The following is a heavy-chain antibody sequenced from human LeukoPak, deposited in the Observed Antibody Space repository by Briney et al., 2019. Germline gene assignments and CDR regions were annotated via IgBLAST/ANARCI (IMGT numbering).Heavy chain of an antibody. D-gene: IGHD3-22*01. V-gene: IGHV3-9*01. J-gene: IGHJ3*02. CDR3: ANPYDSSGYGLADAFDI. CDR2: ISWNSGSI. Sequence: GGSLRLSCAASGFTFDDYAMHWVRQAPGKGLEWVSGISWNSGSIGYADSVKGRFTISRDNAKNSLYLQMNSLRAEDTAVYYCANPYDSSGYGLADAFDIWGQGTMVTVSS. CDR1: GFTFDDYA.